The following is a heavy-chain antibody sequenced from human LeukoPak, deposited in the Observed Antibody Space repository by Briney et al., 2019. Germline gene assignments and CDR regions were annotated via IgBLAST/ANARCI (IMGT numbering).Heavy chain of an antibody. CDR2: ITGGGDTT. Sequence: GGSLRLSCAASGFTFNSYAMTWVRQAPGKGLEWVSSITGGGDTTYYADSVRGRFTISRDNSKNTLYLQMNSLRAEDTAVYYCAKGSGHDYVWGSYYYFDYWGQGTLVTVSS. CDR1: GFTFNSYA. CDR3: AKGSGHDYVWGSYYYFDY. D-gene: IGHD3-16*01. V-gene: IGHV3-23*01. J-gene: IGHJ4*02.